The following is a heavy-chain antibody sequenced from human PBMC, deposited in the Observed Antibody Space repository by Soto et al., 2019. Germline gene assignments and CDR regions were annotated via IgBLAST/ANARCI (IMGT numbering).Heavy chain of an antibody. D-gene: IGHD3-16*01. J-gene: IGHJ3*02. CDR1: GYTFTSYG. CDR3: ARDRFQLGAFDI. Sequence: ASVKVSCKASGYTFTSYGSSWVRQAPGQGLEWMGWISAYNGNTNYAQKLQGRVTMTTDTSTSTAYMELRSLRSDDTAVYYCARDRFQLGAFDIWGQGTMVTVSS. CDR2: ISAYNGNT. V-gene: IGHV1-18*01.